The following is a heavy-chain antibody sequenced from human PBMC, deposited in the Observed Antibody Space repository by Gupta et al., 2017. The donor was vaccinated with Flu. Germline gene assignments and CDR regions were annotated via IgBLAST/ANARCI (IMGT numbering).Heavy chain of an antibody. CDR1: GFTFGDYA. CDR3: TREAMTVTSSYYFDGMDG. Sequence: GFTFGDYAMSWVRQAPGKGLEWVVFIRSKAYGGSPVYAASVKGRFTISRDDPDSIAYLHMNSLKTEDTAVYYCTREAMTVTSSYYFDGMDGWGRRTTGTV. J-gene: IGHJ6*01. V-gene: IGHV3-49*04. CDR2: IRSKAYGGSP. D-gene: IGHD4-17*01.